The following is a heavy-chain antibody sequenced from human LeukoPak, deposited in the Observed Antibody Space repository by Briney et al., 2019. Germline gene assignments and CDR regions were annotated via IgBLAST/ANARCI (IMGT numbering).Heavy chain of an antibody. V-gene: IGHV1-2*04. Sequence: ASVTVSCTASGYTFTGYYMHWVRQAPGQGLEWMGWINPNSGGTNYAQKFQGWVTMTRDTSINTAYMELSRLRSDDTAVYYCARGGRSVVITTLYYFDYWGQGTLVTVSS. D-gene: IGHD3-22*01. J-gene: IGHJ4*02. CDR1: GYTFTGYY. CDR3: ARGGRSVVITTLYYFDY. CDR2: INPNSGGT.